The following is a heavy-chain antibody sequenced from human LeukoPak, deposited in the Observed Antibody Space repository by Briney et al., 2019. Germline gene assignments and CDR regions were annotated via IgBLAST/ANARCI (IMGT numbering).Heavy chain of an antibody. Sequence: ASVKVSSKASGYTISDYFMHWVRQAPGQGLEWMGWISAYNGNTNYAQKLQGRVTMTTDTSTSTAYMELRSLRSDDTAVYYCARGARLGRYYDSSGYFWGQGTLVTVSS. J-gene: IGHJ4*02. CDR1: GYTISDYF. D-gene: IGHD3-22*01. CDR3: ARGARLGRYYDSSGYF. V-gene: IGHV1-18*04. CDR2: ISAYNGNT.